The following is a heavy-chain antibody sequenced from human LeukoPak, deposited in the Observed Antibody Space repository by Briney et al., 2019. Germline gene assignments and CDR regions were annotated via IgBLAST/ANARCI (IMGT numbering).Heavy chain of an antibody. CDR2: IYTSGST. CDR3: ARHRGVILDY. V-gene: IGHV4-61*02. Sequence: SETLSLTCTVSTGSISSGSYYWSWIRQPAGKGLEWIGRIYTSGSTNYNPSLKSRVTISVDTSKNQFSLKLSSVTAADTAVYYCARHRGVILDYWGQGTLVTVS. J-gene: IGHJ4*02. CDR1: TGSISSGSYY. D-gene: IGHD3-16*02.